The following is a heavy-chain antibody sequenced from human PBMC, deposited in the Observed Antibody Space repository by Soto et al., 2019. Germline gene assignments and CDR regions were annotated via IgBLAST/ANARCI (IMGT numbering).Heavy chain of an antibody. V-gene: IGHV1-24*01. Sequence: ASVKVSCKVSGYTLTELSMHWVRQAPGKGLEWMGGFDPEDSETIYAQKFQGRVTMTEDTSTDTAYMELSSLRSEDTAVYYCATVNSVQLWSRGWYFDLWGRGTLVTVSS. CDR1: GYTLTELS. CDR3: ATVNSVQLWSRGWYFDL. D-gene: IGHD5-18*01. CDR2: FDPEDSET. J-gene: IGHJ2*01.